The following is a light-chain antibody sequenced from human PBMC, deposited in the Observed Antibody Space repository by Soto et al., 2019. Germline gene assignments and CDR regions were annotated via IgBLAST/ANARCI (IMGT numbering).Light chain of an antibody. Sequence: EIVLTQSPATLSLSPGERATLSCRASQSVSSYLAWYQQKPGQAPRLLIYDASNRATGIPARFSGSGSGTDFPHSISSLEPEDFAVYYCQQRSNWSWTFGQGTKVEIK. CDR1: QSVSSY. CDR3: QQRSNWSWT. CDR2: DAS. V-gene: IGKV3-11*01. J-gene: IGKJ1*01.